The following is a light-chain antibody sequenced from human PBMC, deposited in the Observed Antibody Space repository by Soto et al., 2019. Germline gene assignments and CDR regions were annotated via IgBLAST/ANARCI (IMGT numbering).Light chain of an antibody. CDR3: QQYTDWPLT. CDR2: GVS. Sequence: ELVMTQSPSTLSVSPGERATLSCRASQSVTSNYLAWYQQKPGQAPRLLIYGVSIRATGVPDRFSGSGSGTDFTLTISRLEPEDFAVYYCQQYTDWPLTFGQGTKVDI. J-gene: IGKJ1*01. V-gene: IGKV3-20*01. CDR1: QSVTSNY.